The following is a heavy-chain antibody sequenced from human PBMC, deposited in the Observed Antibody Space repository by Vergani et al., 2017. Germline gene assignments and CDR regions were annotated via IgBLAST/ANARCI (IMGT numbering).Heavy chain of an antibody. CDR3: AKDXKGFGELFYYGMDV. CDR2: IYYSGLT. V-gene: IGHV4-39*07. D-gene: IGHD3-10*01. CDR1: ADSISSGSYY. J-gene: IGHJ6*02. Sequence: QLQLQQSGPGLVKPSETLSLTCTVSADSISSGSYYWGWIRQPPGKSLEWIGSIYYSGLTYYNPSLKSRVAISVDTSKNQFSLKVTSVTAADTAVYYCAKDXKGFGELFYYGMDVWGQGTTVTVSS.